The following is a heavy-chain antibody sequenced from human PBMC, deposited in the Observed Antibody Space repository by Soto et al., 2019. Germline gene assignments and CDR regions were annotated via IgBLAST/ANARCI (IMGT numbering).Heavy chain of an antibody. CDR3: AKILYGTYYDFWSGYYYGMDV. CDR1: GFTFSSYG. V-gene: IGHV3-30*18. Sequence: QVQLVESGGGVVQPGRSLRLSCAASGFTFSSYGMHWVRQAPGKGLEWVAVISYDGSNKYYADSVKGRFTISRDNSKNTLYLQMNRLRAEDTAVYYCAKILYGTYYDFWSGYYYGMDVWGQGTTVTVSS. D-gene: IGHD3-3*01. J-gene: IGHJ6*02. CDR2: ISYDGSNK.